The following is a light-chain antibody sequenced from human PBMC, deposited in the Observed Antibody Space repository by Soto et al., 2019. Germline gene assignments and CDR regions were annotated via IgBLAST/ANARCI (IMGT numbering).Light chain of an antibody. CDR2: AAS. CDR3: LQINSYPYT. V-gene: IGKV1-9*01. J-gene: IGKJ2*01. CDR1: QGITTY. Sequence: IQLTQSPSSLPASVGDRVTITCRASQGITTYLAWYPQKPGKAPKLLIYAASALQSGVPSRFSGSGSGTDFTLTISSLQPEDFATYYCLQINSYPYTFGQGTKLEIK.